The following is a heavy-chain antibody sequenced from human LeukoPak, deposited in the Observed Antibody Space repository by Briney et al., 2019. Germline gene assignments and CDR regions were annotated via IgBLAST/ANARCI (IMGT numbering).Heavy chain of an antibody. CDR3: ARDCSGGSCYLYFDY. D-gene: IGHD2-15*01. CDR1: GSTFTSYD. Sequence: GASVKVSCEASGSTFTSYDINWVRQATGQGLEWMGWISAYNGNTNYAQKLQGRVTMTTDTSTSTAYMELRSLRSDDTAVYYCARDCSGGSCYLYFDYWGQGTLVTVSS. CDR2: ISAYNGNT. J-gene: IGHJ4*02. V-gene: IGHV1-18*01.